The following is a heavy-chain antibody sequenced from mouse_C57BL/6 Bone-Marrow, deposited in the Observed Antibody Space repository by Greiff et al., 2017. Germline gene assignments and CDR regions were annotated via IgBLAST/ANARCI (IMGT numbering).Heavy chain of an antibody. CDR3: ATLEGYFDY. J-gene: IGHJ2*01. CDR1: GFTFSDYG. Sequence: DVQLQESGGGLVKPGGSLKLSCAASGFTFSDYGMHWVRQAPEKGLEWVAYISSGSSTIYYADTVKGRFTISRDNAKNTLFLQMTSLRSEDTAMYYCATLEGYFDYWGQGTTLTVSS. V-gene: IGHV5-17*01. CDR2: ISSGSSTI.